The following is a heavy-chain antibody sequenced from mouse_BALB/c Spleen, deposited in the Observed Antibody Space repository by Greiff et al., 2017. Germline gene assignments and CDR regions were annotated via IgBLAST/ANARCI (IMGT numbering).Heavy chain of an antibody. V-gene: IGHV1-87*01. J-gene: IGHJ4*01. CDR2: IYPGDGDT. CDR3: ARFPIYYDYDGYAMDY. CDR1: GYTFTSYW. D-gene: IGHD2-4*01. Sequence: VQVVESGAELARPGASVKLSCKASGYTFTSYWMQWVKQRPGQGLEWIGAIYPGDGDTRYTQKFKGKATLTADKSSSTAYMQLSSLASEDSAVYYCARFPIYYDYDGYAMDYWGQGTSVTVSS.